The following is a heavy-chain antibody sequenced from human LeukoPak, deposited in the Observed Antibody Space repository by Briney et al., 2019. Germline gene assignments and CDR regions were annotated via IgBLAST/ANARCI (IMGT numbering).Heavy chain of an antibody. J-gene: IGHJ4*02. CDR3: VRHRVEASDFDY. CDR1: GASIHSYY. D-gene: IGHD3-10*01. V-gene: IGHV4-59*08. CDR2: IYYSGST. Sequence: SETLSLTCAVSGASIHSYYWSWIRHPPGKGLEWIGYIYYSGSTNYSPSLKSRVTISVDTSKNQFSLKLSSVTAADTAVYYCVRHRVEASDFDYWGQGTLVTVSS.